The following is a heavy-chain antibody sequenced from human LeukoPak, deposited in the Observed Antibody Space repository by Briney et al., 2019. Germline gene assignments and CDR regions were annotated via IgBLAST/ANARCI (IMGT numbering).Heavy chain of an antibody. D-gene: IGHD3-16*01. J-gene: IGHJ6*03. CDR3: AREAHYGHDYYHYYMDV. CDR1: GYTFTSYD. Sequence: ASVKVSCKASGYTFTSYDINWVRQATGQGLEWIGWRNPNSGNTGYAQKFQGRVTITRNTSISTAYMEFSSLRSEDTAVYYCAREAHYGHDYYHYYMDVWGKGTTVTVSS. CDR2: RNPNSGNT. V-gene: IGHV1-8*01.